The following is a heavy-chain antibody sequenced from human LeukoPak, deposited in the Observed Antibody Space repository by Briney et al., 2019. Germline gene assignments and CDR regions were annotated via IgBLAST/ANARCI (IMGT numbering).Heavy chain of an antibody. CDR3: AKTLADP. J-gene: IGHJ5*02. Sequence: GGSLRLSCGASGFTFSLHAMHWVRQAPGKGLEWVTMVWREGIKKFYADSVKGRFTISRDNSKNTLYLQMNSLRAEDTAVYYCAKTLADPWGQGTLVTVSS. CDR1: GFTFSLHA. V-gene: IGHV3-33*06. CDR2: VWREGIKK.